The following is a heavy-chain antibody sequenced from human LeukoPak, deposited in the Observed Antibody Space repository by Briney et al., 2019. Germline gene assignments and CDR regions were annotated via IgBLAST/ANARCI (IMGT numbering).Heavy chain of an antibody. CDR2: IRKSGDSR. D-gene: IGHD6-19*01. V-gene: IGHV3-23*01. CDR1: GFTFSSYA. Sequence: PGGSLRLSCAASGFTFSSYAISWVRQAPGKGLEWVSAIRKSGDSRYYADSVKGRFTISRNNSKNTIYLQMNSLRVEDTAVYYCAKLSGWTGWFFDYWGQGTVVTVSS. CDR3: AKLSGWTGWFFDY. J-gene: IGHJ4*02.